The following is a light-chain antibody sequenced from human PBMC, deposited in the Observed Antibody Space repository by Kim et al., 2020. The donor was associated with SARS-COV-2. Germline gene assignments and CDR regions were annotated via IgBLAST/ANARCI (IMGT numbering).Light chain of an antibody. CDR1: QGIDLS. V-gene: IGKV1-12*01. CDR3: QQANSFPLT. CDR2: GAS. Sequence: DIQMTQSPSFVSASVGDRVTITCRASQGIDLSLAWYQQRPGKAPRLLIYGASFLQSGVPSRFSGSGSGTEFTLTINTLQPEDFATYYCQQANSFPLTFGGGTKVDIK. J-gene: IGKJ4*01.